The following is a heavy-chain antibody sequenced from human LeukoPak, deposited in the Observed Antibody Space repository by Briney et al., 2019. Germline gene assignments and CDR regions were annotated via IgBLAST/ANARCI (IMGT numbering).Heavy chain of an antibody. CDR2: IYYSGST. CDR3: ASFYCSGGSCYQYYSYYYMDV. D-gene: IGHD2-15*01. V-gene: IGHV4-39*01. CDR1: GGSISSSSYY. J-gene: IGHJ6*03. Sequence: PSETLSLTCTVSGGSISSSSYYWGWIRQPPGKGLGWIGSIYYSGSTYSNPSLQSRVTISVDTSKNQFSLKLNSVTAADTAVYYCASFYCSGGSCYQYYSYYYMDVWGKGTTVTISS.